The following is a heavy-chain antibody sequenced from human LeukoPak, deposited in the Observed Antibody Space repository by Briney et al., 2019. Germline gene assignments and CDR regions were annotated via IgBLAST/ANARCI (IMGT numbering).Heavy chain of an antibody. CDR2: ISYDGSNK. CDR3: ARATYYDYWSGYYGAFDY. D-gene: IGHD3-3*01. Sequence: GGALRLSCAASGFPFIDSAMHWVRQAPGKGLERVALISYDGSNKYYADSVKGRFTISRDNFKNTLYLQINSGRAEDTAGYYCARATYYDYWSGYYGAFDYWGQGTLVTVSS. CDR1: GFPFIDSA. V-gene: IGHV3-30*04. J-gene: IGHJ4*02.